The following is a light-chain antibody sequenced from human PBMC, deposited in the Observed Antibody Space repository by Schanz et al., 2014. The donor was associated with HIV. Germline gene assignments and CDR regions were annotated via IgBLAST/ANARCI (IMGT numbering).Light chain of an antibody. CDR3: SSYGGDDTLL. J-gene: IGLJ3*02. CDR1: SSDVGGYNY. Sequence: QSVLTQPASVSGSPGQSITISCTGTSSDVGGYNYVSWYQQHPGTAPKLMIYDVSNRPSGVPARFSGSKSGNTASLTVSGLQADDEADYYCSSYGGDDTLLFGGGTKLTVL. CDR2: DVS. V-gene: IGLV2-14*03.